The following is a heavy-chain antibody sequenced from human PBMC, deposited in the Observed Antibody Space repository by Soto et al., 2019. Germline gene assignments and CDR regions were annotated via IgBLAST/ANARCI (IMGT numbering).Heavy chain of an antibody. CDR1: GFSVSGWY. D-gene: IGHD1-26*01. Sequence: EVQLVESGGDLVQPGGSARLSCAASGFSVSGWYMDWVRQAPGKGLEWVARLKDRSQNYATEYAASVKGRFTVSRHPSQNSIFLQMNSLKIEDTAVYYCASEGAARWLDSWGQGTLVTVS. J-gene: IGHJ5*01. V-gene: IGHV3-72*01. CDR3: ASEGAARWLDS. CDR2: LKDRSQNYAT.